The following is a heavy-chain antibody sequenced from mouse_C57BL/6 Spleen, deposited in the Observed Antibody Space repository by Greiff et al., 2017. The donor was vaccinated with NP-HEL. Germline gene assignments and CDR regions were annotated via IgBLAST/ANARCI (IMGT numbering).Heavy chain of an antibody. D-gene: IGHD3-3*01. Sequence: EVKLVESGPELVKPGASVKISCKASGYSFTGYYMNWVKQSPEKSLEWIGEINPSTGGTTYNQKFKAKATLTVDKSSSTAYMQLKSLTSEDSAVYYCARGTGFAYWGQGTLVTVSA. V-gene: IGHV1-42*01. CDR1: GYSFTGYY. CDR3: ARGTGFAY. J-gene: IGHJ3*01. CDR2: INPSTGGT.